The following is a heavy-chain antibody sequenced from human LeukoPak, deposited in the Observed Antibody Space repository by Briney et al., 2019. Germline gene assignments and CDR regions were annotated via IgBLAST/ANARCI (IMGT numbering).Heavy chain of an antibody. CDR2: IRYDGSNK. CDR3: ARDKVPPRSNWFDP. Sequence: GGSLRLSCASSGFTFSSYGMHWVRQAPDKGLEWVTFIRYDGSNKYYADSVKGRFTISRDNSKNTLYLQMNSLRAEDTAVYYCARDKVPPRSNWFDPWGQGTLVTVSS. CDR1: GFTFSSYG. D-gene: IGHD1-1*01. V-gene: IGHV3-30*02. J-gene: IGHJ5*02.